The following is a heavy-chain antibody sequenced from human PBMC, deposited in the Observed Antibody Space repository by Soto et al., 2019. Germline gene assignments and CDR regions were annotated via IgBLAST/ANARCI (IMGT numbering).Heavy chain of an antibody. CDR3: ARDLGGDGFDY. Sequence: TVKVSCKASGGTFSSYAISWVRQAPGQGLELMGGIIPIFGTANYAQKFQGRVTITADESTSTAYMELSSLRSEDTAVYYCARDLGGDGFDYWGQGTLVTVYS. D-gene: IGHD2-21*02. CDR1: GGTFSSYA. V-gene: IGHV1-69*13. CDR2: IIPIFGTA. J-gene: IGHJ4*02.